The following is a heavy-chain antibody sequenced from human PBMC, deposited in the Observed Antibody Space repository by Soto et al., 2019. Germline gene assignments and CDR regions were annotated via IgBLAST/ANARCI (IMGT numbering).Heavy chain of an antibody. CDR3: AKDIPGTIVVVPAAVAY. V-gene: IGHV3-30*18. CDR2: ISYDGSNK. D-gene: IGHD2-2*01. Sequence: PGGSLRLSCAASGFTFSSYGMHWVRQAPGKGLEWVAVISYDGSNKYYADSVKGRFTISRDNSKNTLYLQMNSLRAEDTAVYYCAKDIPGTIVVVPAAVAYWGQGTLVTVSS. CDR1: GFTFSSYG. J-gene: IGHJ4*02.